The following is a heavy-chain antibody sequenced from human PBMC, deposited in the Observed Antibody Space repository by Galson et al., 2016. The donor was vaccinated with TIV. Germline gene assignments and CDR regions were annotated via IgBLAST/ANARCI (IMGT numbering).Heavy chain of an antibody. CDR2: VYNRGST. J-gene: IGHJ1*01. CDR3: ARWTDSGSYYDYFHH. V-gene: IGHV4-31*03. D-gene: IGHD1-26*01. CDR1: GASISNDGYY. Sequence: TLSLTCNVSGASISNDGYYWTWIRPASGKGLEWIGNVYNRGSTSYNPSLKSRVAISVDTATNQFSLRLNSVTAADTAVYFCARWTDSGSYYDYFHHWGQGTQVTVS.